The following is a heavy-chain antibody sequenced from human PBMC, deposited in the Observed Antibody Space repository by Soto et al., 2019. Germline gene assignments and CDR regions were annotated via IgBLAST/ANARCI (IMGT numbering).Heavy chain of an antibody. V-gene: IGHV4-30-4*01. CDR3: ARVMYYYDSSGYNKAPDY. D-gene: IGHD3-22*01. CDR2: IYYSGST. J-gene: IGHJ4*02. CDR1: GFSISSGDYY. Sequence: SETLSLTCTVSGFSISSGDYYWSWIRQPPGKGLEWIGYIYYSGSTYYNPSLKSRVTISVDTSKNQFSLKLSSVTAADTAVYYCARVMYYYDSSGYNKAPDYWGQGTLVTVSS.